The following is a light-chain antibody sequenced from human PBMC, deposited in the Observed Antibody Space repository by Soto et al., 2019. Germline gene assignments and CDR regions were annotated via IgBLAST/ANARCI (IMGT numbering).Light chain of an antibody. CDR3: QQYGSSPT. CDR1: QNVGNY. V-gene: IGKV3-20*01. CDR2: GAS. Sequence: EIVLTQSPATLSLSPGARAPLSCRASQNVGNYLAWYQQKPGQAPRLLIYGASSRATGIPDRFSGSGSGTDFTLTISRLEPEDFAVYYCQQYGSSPTFGQGTRLEIK. J-gene: IGKJ5*01.